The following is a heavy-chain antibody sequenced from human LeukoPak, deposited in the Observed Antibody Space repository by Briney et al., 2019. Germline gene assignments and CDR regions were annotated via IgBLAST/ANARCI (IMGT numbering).Heavy chain of an antibody. J-gene: IGHJ4*02. V-gene: IGHV1-69*04. Sequence: SVKVSCKASGGTFSSYAISWVRQAPGQGLEWMGRIIPILGIANYAQKFQGRVTITADKSTSTAYMELSSLRSEDTAVYYCARDPHPLPVDYWGQGTLVTVSS. CDR1: GGTFSSYA. CDR2: IIPILGIA. CDR3: ARDPHPLPVDY.